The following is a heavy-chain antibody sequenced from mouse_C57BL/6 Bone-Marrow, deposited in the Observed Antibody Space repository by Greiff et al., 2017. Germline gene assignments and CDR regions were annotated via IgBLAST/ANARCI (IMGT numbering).Heavy chain of an antibody. CDR2: IYPRDGST. V-gene: IGHV1-85*01. Sequence: QVQLKESGPELVKPGASVKLSCKASGYTFTSYDINWVKQRPGQGLEWIGWIYPRDGSTKYNAKFKGKATLTVDTSSSTAYMERHSLTSEDSAVYFCARLECDGSGGDWYFDVWGRGTTVTVSS. CDR3: ARLECDGSGGDWYFDV. CDR1: GYTFTSYD. D-gene: IGHD1-1*01. J-gene: IGHJ1*03.